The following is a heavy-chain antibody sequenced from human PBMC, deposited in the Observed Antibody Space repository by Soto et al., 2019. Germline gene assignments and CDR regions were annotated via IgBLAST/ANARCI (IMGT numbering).Heavy chain of an antibody. CDR2: IDPSDSYT. D-gene: IGHD2-15*01. J-gene: IGHJ6*02. CDR3: ARTHCSGGSCYYYGMDV. V-gene: IGHV5-10-1*01. CDR1: GYSFTSYW. Sequence: GESLKICCKGSGYSFTSYWISWVRQIPGKGLEWMGRIDPSDSYTNYSPSFQGHVTISADKSISTAYLQWSSLKASDTAMHYCARTHCSGGSCYYYGMDVWGQGTTVTVSS.